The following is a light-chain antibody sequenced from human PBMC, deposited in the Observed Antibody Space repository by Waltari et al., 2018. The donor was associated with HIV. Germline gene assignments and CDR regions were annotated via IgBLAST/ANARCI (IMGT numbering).Light chain of an antibody. V-gene: IGLV2-18*02. CDR3: SSYKNNNTLV. Sequence: QSALTPPPSVSASPGQSVTLSCPGTRSAIGAYNLVSWYLQPPGTAPKVIIYEVKNRPSGVPDRFSGSKSGSTASLTISGLQAEDEADYFCSSYKNNNTLVFGTGTKVTVL. CDR2: EVK. CDR1: RSAIGAYNL. J-gene: IGLJ1*01.